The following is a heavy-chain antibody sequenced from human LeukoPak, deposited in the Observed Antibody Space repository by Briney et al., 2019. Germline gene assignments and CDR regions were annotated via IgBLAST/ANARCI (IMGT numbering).Heavy chain of an antibody. CDR1: GGSISSSSYY. CDR2: IYYSGST. CDR3: ARDLADTDYDPPHPPRED. V-gene: IGHV4-39*07. Sequence: PSETLSLTCTVSGGSISSSSYYWGWIRQPPGKGLEWIGSIYYSGSTYYNPSLKSRVTISVDTSKNQFSLKLSSVTAADTAVYYCARDLADTDYDPPHPPREDWGQGTLVTVSS. J-gene: IGHJ4*02. D-gene: IGHD3-16*01.